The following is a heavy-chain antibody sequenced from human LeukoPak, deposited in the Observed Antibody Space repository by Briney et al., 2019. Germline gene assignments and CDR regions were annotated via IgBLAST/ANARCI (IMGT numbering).Heavy chain of an antibody. CDR1: GGSISSYY. V-gene: IGHV3-23*01. CDR2: ISGSGGST. CDR3: AKELSRDHY. Sequence: ETLSLTCTVSGGSISSYYWSWVRQAPGKGLEWVSAISGSGGSTYYADSVKGRFTISRDNSKNTLYLQMNSLRAEDTAVYYCAKELSRDHYWGQGTLVTVSS. J-gene: IGHJ4*02. D-gene: IGHD5-24*01.